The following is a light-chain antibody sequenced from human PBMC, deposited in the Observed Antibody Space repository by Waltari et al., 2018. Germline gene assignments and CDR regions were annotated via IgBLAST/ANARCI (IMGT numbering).Light chain of an antibody. CDR3: QQYDSYVYT. CDR1: QSVSSW. V-gene: IGKV1-5*01. CDR2: DAS. Sequence: DIVMTQSPDSLAVSLGERATINCKSSQSVSSWLAWYQQKAGKAPTVLIYDASDLESGVPSRFSGSGSDTEFTLTISNLQPDDFATYYCQQYDSYVYTFGQGTKLEIK. J-gene: IGKJ2*01.